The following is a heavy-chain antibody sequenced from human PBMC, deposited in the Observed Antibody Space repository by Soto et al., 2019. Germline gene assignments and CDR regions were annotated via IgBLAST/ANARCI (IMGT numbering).Heavy chain of an antibody. V-gene: IGHV3-48*02. CDR3: ATKDPYSSGGKGYYGMDV. D-gene: IGHD6-19*01. Sequence: GGSLRLSCAASGFTFSSYSMNWVRQAPGKGLEWVPYISSSSSTIYYADSVKGRFTISRDNAKNSLYLQMNSLRDEDTAVYYCATKDPYSSGGKGYYGMDVWGQGTTVTVSS. CDR1: GFTFSSYS. J-gene: IGHJ6*02. CDR2: ISSSSSTI.